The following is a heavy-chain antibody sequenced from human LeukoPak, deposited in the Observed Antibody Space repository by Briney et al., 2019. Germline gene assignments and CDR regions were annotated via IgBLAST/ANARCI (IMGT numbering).Heavy chain of an antibody. V-gene: IGHV3-21*01. D-gene: IGHD3-22*01. Sequence: PGGSLRLSCAASGFTFKTYTMHWVRQAPGMGLEWVSSISSSSSYIFYADSVKGRFTISRDNAKNSLYLQMNSLRAEDTAVYYCARDSVYYYDSSGYYPRYYGMDVWGQGTTVTVSS. CDR2: ISSSSSYI. CDR1: GFTFKTYT. J-gene: IGHJ6*02. CDR3: ARDSVYYYDSSGYYPRYYGMDV.